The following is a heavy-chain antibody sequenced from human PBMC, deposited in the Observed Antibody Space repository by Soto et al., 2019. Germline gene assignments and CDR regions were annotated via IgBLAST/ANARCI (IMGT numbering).Heavy chain of an antibody. Sequence: QVQLVESGGGVVQPGRSLRLSCAASGFTFSSYGMHWVRQAPGKGLEWVAVISYDGSNKYYADSVKGRFTISRDNSKNTLYLQMNRLRAEDTAVYYCAKERITGAIYYYYYGMDVWGQGTTVTVSS. CDR3: AKERITGAIYYYYYGMDV. CDR2: ISYDGSNK. V-gene: IGHV3-30*18. CDR1: GFTFSSYG. D-gene: IGHD1-20*01. J-gene: IGHJ6*02.